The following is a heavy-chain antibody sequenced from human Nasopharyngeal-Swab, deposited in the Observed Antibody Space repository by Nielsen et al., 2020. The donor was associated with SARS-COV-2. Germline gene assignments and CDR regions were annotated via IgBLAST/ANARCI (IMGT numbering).Heavy chain of an antibody. J-gene: IGHJ5*02. CDR3: ARGFGGSSPILQYWFDP. Sequence: WVRQAPGQGLEWMGQINPNTGDTNYAQRFQGRVTMTRDTSINTLYMDLSGLKSDDTAAYYCARGFGGSSPILQYWFDPWGQGSQVTVSS. D-gene: IGHD6-13*01. V-gene: IGHV1-2*06. CDR2: INPNTGDT.